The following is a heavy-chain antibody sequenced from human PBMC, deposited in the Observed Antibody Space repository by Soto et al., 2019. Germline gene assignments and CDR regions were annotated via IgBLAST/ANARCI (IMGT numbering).Heavy chain of an antibody. J-gene: IGHJ5*02. CDR1: GGSISSYY. D-gene: IGHD5-18*01. V-gene: IGHV4-59*08. CDR2: IYYSGST. Sequence: PSETLSLTCTVSGGSISSYYWSWIRQPPGKGLEWIGYIYYSGSTNYNPSLKSRVTISVDTSKNQFSLKLSSVTAADTAVYYCARHEGTAMVFWFDPWGQGTLVTVSS. CDR3: ARHEGTAMVFWFDP.